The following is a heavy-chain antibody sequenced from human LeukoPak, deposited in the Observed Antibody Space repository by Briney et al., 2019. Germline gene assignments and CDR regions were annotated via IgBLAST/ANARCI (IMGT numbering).Heavy chain of an antibody. J-gene: IGHJ5*02. Sequence: SETLSLTCTVSGGSISSGLYYWNWIRQPAGKGLEWIGRIYTSGSTNYNPSLNSRVTMSLDTSKNQFSLKLSSVTAADTAVYYCARERWIQIWLFDPWGQGTLVTVSS. V-gene: IGHV4-61*02. D-gene: IGHD5-18*01. CDR3: ARERWIQIWLFDP. CDR2: IYTSGST. CDR1: GGSISSGLYY.